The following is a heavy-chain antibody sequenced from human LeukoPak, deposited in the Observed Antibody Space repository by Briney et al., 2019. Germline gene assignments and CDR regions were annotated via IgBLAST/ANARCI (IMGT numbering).Heavy chain of an antibody. J-gene: IGHJ4*02. D-gene: IGHD6-13*01. Sequence: GGSLRLPCVTSGFTFSSTTMGWVRQAPGRGLEWVSSITAIDGRTYYADSVRGRFTISRDNSKNTVYLQLNSLRAGDTAIYYCTKDRRGPAAGTWYFDSWGQGTLVTVSS. CDR2: ITAIDGRT. CDR1: GFTFSSTT. V-gene: IGHV3-23*01. CDR3: TKDRRGPAAGTWYFDS.